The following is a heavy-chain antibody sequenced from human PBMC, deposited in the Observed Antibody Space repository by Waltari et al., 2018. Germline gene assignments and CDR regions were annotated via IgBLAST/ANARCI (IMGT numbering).Heavy chain of an antibody. CDR1: GFSFSSYE. Sequence: EVRLVESGGNWVQPGGSLRLSCAASGFSFSSYEMNWVRQAPGWGLEWVSYISSSGRTKYDADSVKGRFTISSDNAKNSLYLQMNSLRADDTAVYYCARVRVVMGEGVYWGQGTLVTVSS. V-gene: IGHV3-48*03. CDR3: ARVRVVMGEGVY. J-gene: IGHJ4*02. D-gene: IGHD2-15*01. CDR2: ISSSGRTK.